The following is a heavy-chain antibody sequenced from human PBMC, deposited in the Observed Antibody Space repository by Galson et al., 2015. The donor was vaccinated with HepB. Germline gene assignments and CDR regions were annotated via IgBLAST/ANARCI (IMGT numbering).Heavy chain of an antibody. Sequence: SLRLSCAASGFTFSSYAMSWVRQAPGKGLEWVSSISRTGTYTYYADSVEGRFTVSGDNSKSTLYLQMNSLTAEDTALYYCAKGTSSGWIYFDNWGQGTLVTVSS. CDR3: AKGTSSGWIYFDN. J-gene: IGHJ4*02. V-gene: IGHV3-23*01. CDR1: GFTFSSYA. CDR2: ISRTGTYT. D-gene: IGHD6-19*01.